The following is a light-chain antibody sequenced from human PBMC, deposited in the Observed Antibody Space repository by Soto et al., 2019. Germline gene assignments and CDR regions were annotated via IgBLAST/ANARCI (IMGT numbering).Light chain of an antibody. V-gene: IGLV1-40*01. J-gene: IGLJ1*01. CDR2: GNT. Sequence: HSVLTQPPSVSGAPGQRVTISCTGSSSNIGAGYDVHWYQQLPGTAPKLLIYGNTNRPSGVPDRFSGSKSGTSASLAITGLQAEDEADYYCQSYDSSLGGSGVFGTGTKVTVL. CDR3: QSYDSSLGGSGV. CDR1: SSNIGAGYD.